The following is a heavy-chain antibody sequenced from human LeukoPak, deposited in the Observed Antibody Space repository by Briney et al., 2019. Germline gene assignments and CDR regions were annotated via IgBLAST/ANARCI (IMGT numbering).Heavy chain of an antibody. V-gene: IGHV4-59*01. CDR1: GGSISSYY. CDR2: IYYSGST. Sequence: SSETLSLTCTVSGGSISSYYWSWIRQPPGKGLESIGYIYYSGSTNYNPSLKSRVTISVDTSKNQFSLKLSSVTAADTAVYYCARAAFDYGDYEGVDAFDIWGQGTMVTVSS. D-gene: IGHD4-17*01. J-gene: IGHJ3*02. CDR3: ARAAFDYGDYEGVDAFDI.